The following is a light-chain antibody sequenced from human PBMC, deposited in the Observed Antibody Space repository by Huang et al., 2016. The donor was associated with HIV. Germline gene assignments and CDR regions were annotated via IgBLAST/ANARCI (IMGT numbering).Light chain of an antibody. Sequence: EIVMTQSPATLSVSPGERATLSCRASQSVSSNLAWYQQKPGQAPRLLIYGASPRATGIPARFSGSGAGTDFTLTISSLQSEDFAVYYCQQYNNWPPAITFGQGTRLEIK. CDR3: QQYNNWPPAIT. CDR2: GAS. V-gene: IGKV3-15*01. CDR1: QSVSSN. J-gene: IGKJ5*01.